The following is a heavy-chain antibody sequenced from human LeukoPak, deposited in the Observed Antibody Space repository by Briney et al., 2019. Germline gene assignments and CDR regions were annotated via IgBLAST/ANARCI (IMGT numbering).Heavy chain of an antibody. CDR1: GXTFSTYW. D-gene: IGHD2-15*01. Sequence: GGSLRLSCAASGXTFSTYWMSWVRQAPGKGLEWVANIKQDGSDKYYVDSVKGRFTISRDNAKNSLYLQMNSLRAEDTAVYYCARGRYCSGGGCYYFGYWGQGTLVTVSS. CDR3: ARGRYCSGGGCYYFGY. CDR2: IKQDGSDK. J-gene: IGHJ4*02. V-gene: IGHV3-7*04.